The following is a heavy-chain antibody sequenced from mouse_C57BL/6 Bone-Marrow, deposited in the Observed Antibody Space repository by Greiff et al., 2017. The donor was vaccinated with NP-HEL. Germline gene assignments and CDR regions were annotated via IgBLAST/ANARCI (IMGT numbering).Heavy chain of an antibody. J-gene: IGHJ1*03. CDR3: ARLQDYDWYFDV. D-gene: IGHD2-4*01. CDR2: ISSGGSYT. CDR1: GFTFSSYG. Sequence: EVMLVGSGGDLVKPGGSLKLSCAASGFTFSSYGMSWVRQTPDKRLEWVATISSGGSYTYYPDSVKGRFTISRDNAKNTLYLQLSSLKSEDTAMYYCARLQDYDWYFDVWGTGTTVTVSS. V-gene: IGHV5-6*01.